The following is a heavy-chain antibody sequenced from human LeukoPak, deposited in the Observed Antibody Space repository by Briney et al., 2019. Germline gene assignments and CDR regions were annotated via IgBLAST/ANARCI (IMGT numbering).Heavy chain of an antibody. CDR1: GGSISSSSYY. D-gene: IGHD6-19*01. J-gene: IGHJ1*01. CDR2: IYYSGST. V-gene: IGHV4-39*01. Sequence: SETLSLTCTVSGGSISSSSYYWGWIRQPPGKGLEWIGSIYYSGSTYYNPSLKSRVTISVDTSKNQFSLKLSSVTAADTAMYYCARYSSGWYPEYFQHWGQGTLVTVSS. CDR3: ARYSSGWYPEYFQH.